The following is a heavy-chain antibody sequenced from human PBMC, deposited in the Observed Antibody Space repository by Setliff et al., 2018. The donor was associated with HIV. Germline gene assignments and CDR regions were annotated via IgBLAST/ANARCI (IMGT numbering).Heavy chain of an antibody. J-gene: IGHJ4*02. CDR2: IYTSGTT. D-gene: IGHD2-8*02. CDR3: ARLIHTGLLYSDY. V-gene: IGHV4-4*09. Sequence: KPSETLSLTCFVSGVSISGHFWGWIRQPPGKGLEWIGYIYTSGTTEYNPSLDSRVTISVDTSRDQFSLNLRSVTAADTALYFCARLIHTGLLYSDYWGLGMLVTVSS. CDR1: GVSISGHF.